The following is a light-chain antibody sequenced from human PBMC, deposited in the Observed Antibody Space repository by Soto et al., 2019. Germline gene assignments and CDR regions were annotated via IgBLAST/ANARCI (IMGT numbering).Light chain of an antibody. CDR3: HQFGDSPQT. CDR2: GAS. Sequence: EIVMTQSPATLSVSPGERATLSCRASQSISTNLAWFQQKPGQVPRLLIYGASTRATGIPARFSGSGSETEFTLTISRLEPEDFAVYYCHQFGDSPQTFGQGTTVEV. V-gene: IGKV3-15*01. CDR1: QSISTN. J-gene: IGKJ1*01.